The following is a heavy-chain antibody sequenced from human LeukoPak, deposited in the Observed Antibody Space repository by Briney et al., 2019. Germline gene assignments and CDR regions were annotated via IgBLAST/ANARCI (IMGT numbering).Heavy chain of an antibody. Sequence: PGRSLRLSCAASGFTFSSYAMSWIRQAPGKGLEWVSAISGSGGSTYYADSVKGRFTISRDNSKNTLYLQMNSLRAEDTAVYYCAKDSPRYYDILTGYRSWGQGTLVTVSS. D-gene: IGHD3-9*01. CDR1: GFTFSSYA. CDR3: AKDSPRYYDILTGYRS. CDR2: ISGSGGST. J-gene: IGHJ5*02. V-gene: IGHV3-23*01.